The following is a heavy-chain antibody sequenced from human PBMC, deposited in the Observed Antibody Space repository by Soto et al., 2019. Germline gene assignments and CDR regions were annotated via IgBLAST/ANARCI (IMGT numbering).Heavy chain of an antibody. V-gene: IGHV3-23*01. CDR2: ISGSGGST. D-gene: IGHD4-17*01. J-gene: IGHJ3*02. Sequence: GGSLRLSCAASGFTFSSYAMSWVRQAPGKGLEWVSAISGSGGSTYYADSVKGRFTISRDNSKNTLYLQMNSLRAEDTAVYYCAKDQGWVIYGEVAFDIWGQGTMVTVSS. CDR1: GFTFSSYA. CDR3: AKDQGWVIYGEVAFDI.